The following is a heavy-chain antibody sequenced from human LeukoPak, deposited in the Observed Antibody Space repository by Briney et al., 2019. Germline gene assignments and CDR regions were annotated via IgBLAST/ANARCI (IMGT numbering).Heavy chain of an antibody. D-gene: IGHD3-10*01. V-gene: IGHV4-4*07. CDR2: VHASGSP. Sequence: SETLSLTCAASGRSISPYYRRWIRQSAGKALEWIGRVHASGSPNYNPSLKSRVIISVDKSKNQFSLNLNSVTVADTAIYYCARGVTYGSGSAQQATLDYWGQGALVTVSS. CDR1: GRSISPYY. J-gene: IGHJ4*02. CDR3: ARGVTYGSGSAQQATLDY.